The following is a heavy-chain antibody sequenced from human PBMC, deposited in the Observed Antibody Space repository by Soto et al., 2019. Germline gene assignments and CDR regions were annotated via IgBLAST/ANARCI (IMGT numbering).Heavy chain of an antibody. D-gene: IGHD4-17*01. CDR2: IYYSGST. V-gene: IGHV4-59*01. Sequence: QVQLQESGPGLVKPSETLSLTCTVSGGSISSYYWPWIRQPPGKGLEWIGYIYYSGSTNYNPSPKRRVPIAAHTSKNQFSLQLSSVTAADTAVYYCARRYGAAFDYWGPGNRVTVSS. CDR1: GGSISSYY. CDR3: ARRYGAAFDY. J-gene: IGHJ4*02.